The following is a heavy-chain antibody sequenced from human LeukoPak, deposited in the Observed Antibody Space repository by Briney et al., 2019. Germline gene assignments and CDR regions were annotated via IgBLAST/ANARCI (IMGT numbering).Heavy chain of an antibody. J-gene: IGHJ6*02. V-gene: IGHV6-1*01. CDR2: TYYRSKWYN. Sequence: SQTLSLTCAISGDSVSSNSAAWNWIRQSPSRGLEWLGRTYYRSKWYNDYAVSVKSRITINPDTSKNQFSLQPNSVTPEDTAVYYCARGGSIVVVPAARENYYYGMDVWGQGTTVTVSS. CDR3: ARGGSIVVVPAARENYYYGMDV. D-gene: IGHD2-2*01. CDR1: GDSVSSNSAA.